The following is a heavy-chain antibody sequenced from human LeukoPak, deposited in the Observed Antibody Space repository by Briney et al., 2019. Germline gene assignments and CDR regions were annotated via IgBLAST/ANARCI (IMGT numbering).Heavy chain of an antibody. CDR1: GFTFSNAW. J-gene: IGHJ4*02. V-gene: IGHV3-15*01. Sequence: GGSLRLSCAASGFTFSNAWMSGVLQAPGKGLEWVGRIKSKTDGGTTDYAAPVKGRFTISRDDSKNTLYLQMNSLKTEDAAVYYCTTGLDIVVVVAAVGVDYWGQGTLVTVSS. CDR2: IKSKTDGGTT. D-gene: IGHD2-15*01. CDR3: TTGLDIVVVVAAVGVDY.